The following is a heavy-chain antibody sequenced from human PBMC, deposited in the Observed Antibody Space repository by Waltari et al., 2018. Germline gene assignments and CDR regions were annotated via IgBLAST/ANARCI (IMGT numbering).Heavy chain of an antibody. CDR2: ISGSGSVI. J-gene: IGHJ4*02. V-gene: IGHV3-11*01. D-gene: IGHD4-17*01. CDR3: SRDPRLLDY. CDR1: GFTFSYFY. Sequence: QVQLAESGGGLVKPGGSLRLSCAVSGFTFSYFYMTWIRQAPGKGLECVSYISGSGSVISYADSVKGRFTVSRDNAKNSLYLRMNSLRVEDTAVYYCSRDPRLLDYWGQGTLVTVSS.